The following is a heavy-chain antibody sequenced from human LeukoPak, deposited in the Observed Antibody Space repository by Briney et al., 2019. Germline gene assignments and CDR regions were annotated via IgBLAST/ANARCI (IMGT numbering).Heavy chain of an antibody. CDR3: ATTMDRYRNYFDY. CDR1: GGSISSSGYY. CDR2: IYYSGTT. D-gene: IGHD5-24*01. Sequence: SETLSLTCTVSGGSISSSGYYWGWIRQPPGKGLEWIGSIYYSGTTYYNPSLKSRVTISVDTSNYQFSLKVSSVTAADTAVYYCATTMDRYRNYFDYWGQGTLVTVSS. J-gene: IGHJ4*02. V-gene: IGHV4-39*01.